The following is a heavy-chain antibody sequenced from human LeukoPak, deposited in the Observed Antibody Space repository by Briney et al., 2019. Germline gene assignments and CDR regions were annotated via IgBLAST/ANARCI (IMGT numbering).Heavy chain of an antibody. CDR3: ARPRYYYDSSGHEPFDY. Sequence: PSETLSLTCTVSGGSISSYYWSWIRQPPGKGLEWIGEINHSGSTNYNPSLKSRVTISVDTSKNQFSLKLSSVTAADTAVYYCARPRYYYDSSGHEPFDYWGQGTLVTVSS. CDR1: GGSISSYY. D-gene: IGHD3-22*01. J-gene: IGHJ4*02. CDR2: INHSGST. V-gene: IGHV4-34*01.